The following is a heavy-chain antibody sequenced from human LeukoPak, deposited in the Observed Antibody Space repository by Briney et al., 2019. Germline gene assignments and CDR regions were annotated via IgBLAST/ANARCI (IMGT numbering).Heavy chain of an antibody. Sequence: GGSLRLSCAASGFTFSSYGIHWVRQAPGKGLEWVAVISYDGSNKYYADSVKGRFTISRDNAKNSLYLQMNSLRAEDTAVYYCARTNYYDSSGYSDYWGQGTLVTVSS. CDR3: ARTNYYDSSGYSDY. CDR2: ISYDGSNK. CDR1: GFTFSSYG. J-gene: IGHJ4*02. D-gene: IGHD3-22*01. V-gene: IGHV3-30*03.